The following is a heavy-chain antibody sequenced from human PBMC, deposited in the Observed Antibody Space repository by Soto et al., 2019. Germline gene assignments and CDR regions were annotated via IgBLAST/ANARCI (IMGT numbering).Heavy chain of an antibody. CDR3: ARDGPPTTTGVSPVYTMDV. CDR2: INPSGGLT. D-gene: IGHD3-3*01. J-gene: IGHJ6*04. Sequence: QMQLVQSGAEVKKPGASVKVSCQASGYTFTSNQMHWVRQAPGQGLEWMGMINPSGGLTTYAQRFQGRVMMTRDTSTSTIYMELSSLRSEDTAMYYCARDGPPTTTGVSPVYTMDVGGKGTTVTVSA. CDR1: GYTFTSNQ. V-gene: IGHV1-46*01.